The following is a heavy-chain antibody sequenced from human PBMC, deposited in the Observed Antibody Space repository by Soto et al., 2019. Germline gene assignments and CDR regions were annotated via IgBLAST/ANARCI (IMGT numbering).Heavy chain of an antibody. CDR2: INHSGST. Sequence: SETLCLTCAVYGGSFSGYYWSWIRQPPGKGLEWIGEINHSGSTNYNPSLTSRVTISVDTSKNQFSLKLSSVTAADTAVYYCARGYYYGLVDYWGQGTLVIVSS. V-gene: IGHV4-34*01. D-gene: IGHD3-10*01. J-gene: IGHJ4*02. CDR1: GGSFSGYY. CDR3: ARGYYYGLVDY.